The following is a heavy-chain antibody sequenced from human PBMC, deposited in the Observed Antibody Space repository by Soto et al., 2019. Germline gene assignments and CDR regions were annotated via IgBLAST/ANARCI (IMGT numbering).Heavy chain of an antibody. CDR2: ISSSSSTI. CDR3: TTDSSSGWYSWFDP. D-gene: IGHD6-19*01. Sequence: TGGSLRLSCAASGFTFSYYSMNWVRQAPGKGLEWVSYISSSSSTIYYAAPVKGRFTISRDDSKNTLYLQMNSLKTEDTAVYYCTTDSSSGWYSWFDPWGQGTLVTVSS. CDR1: GFTFSYYS. V-gene: IGHV3-48*01. J-gene: IGHJ5*02.